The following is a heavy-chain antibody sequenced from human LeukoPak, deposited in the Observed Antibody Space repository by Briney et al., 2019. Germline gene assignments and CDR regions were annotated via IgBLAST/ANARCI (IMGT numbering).Heavy chain of an antibody. CDR2: VSTNDGNT. V-gene: IGHV1-18*01. CDR1: GYTFTNYH. CDR3: TRAPPGMTMMTDY. Sequence: ASVKVSCKASGYTFTNYHIAWVRQAPGQGLEWMGWVSTNDGNTVYAQRLQGRVTMTTDASTSVAYMELRSLTSDDTAVYYCTRAPPGMTMMTDYWGQGTLVTVSS. D-gene: IGHD3-22*01. J-gene: IGHJ4*02.